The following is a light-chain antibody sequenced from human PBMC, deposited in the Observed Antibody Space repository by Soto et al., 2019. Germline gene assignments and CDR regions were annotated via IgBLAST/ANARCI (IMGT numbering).Light chain of an antibody. Sequence: EIVLTQSPGTLSLSPGERATLSCRASQSVSSSYLAWYQQKPGQATRLLIYGASSTSTGIPDRFIGSGSGTDYTLTISRLEPEDFAVYYWQQYGSSPPYTFGQGTKLEIK. CDR2: GAS. CDR1: QSVSSSY. CDR3: QQYGSSPPYT. J-gene: IGKJ2*01. V-gene: IGKV3-20*01.